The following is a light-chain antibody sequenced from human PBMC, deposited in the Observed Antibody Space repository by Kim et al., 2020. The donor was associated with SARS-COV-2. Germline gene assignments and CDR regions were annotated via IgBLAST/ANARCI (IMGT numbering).Light chain of an antibody. CDR1: QSVTSGY. V-gene: IGKV3-20*01. CDR3: QQDGSSPMYT. CDR2: GAS. J-gene: IGKJ2*01. Sequence: SPGERATLPCRASQSVTSGYLAWYQHKPGQAPRILISGASSRATGMPDRCRGSGSGTEFTLTNSTLEPEDFAVYYRQQDGSSPMYTFGKGTKLEI.